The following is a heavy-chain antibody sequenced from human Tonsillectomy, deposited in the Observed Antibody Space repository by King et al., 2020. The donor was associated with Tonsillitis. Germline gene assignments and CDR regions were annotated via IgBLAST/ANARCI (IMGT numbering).Heavy chain of an antibody. D-gene: IGHD2-2*01. CDR2: ISSSGSTI. J-gene: IGHJ4*02. Sequence: QLVQSGGGLVQPGGSLRLSCAASGFTFSSYEMNWVRQAPGKGLEWVSYISSSGSTIYYADSVKGRFTISRDNAKNSLYLQMNSLRAEDTAVYYCASDRPSKTPAPPDYWGQGTLVTVSS. V-gene: IGHV3-48*03. CDR1: GFTFSSYE. CDR3: ASDRPSKTPAPPDY.